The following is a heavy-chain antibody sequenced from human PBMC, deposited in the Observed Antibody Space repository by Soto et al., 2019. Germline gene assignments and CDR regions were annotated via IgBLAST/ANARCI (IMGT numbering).Heavy chain of an antibody. CDR3: ARETDTSMVDY. V-gene: IGHV1-8*01. D-gene: IGHD5-18*01. Sequence: QVQLVQSGAEVKKPGASVKVSCQTSGFNFSTYHFTWVRQAAGQGPEWMGWLNPRNGQTGYVQKFRGRVTMTRDTSIATGYLELSRLTSEDTAIYFCARETDTSMVDYWGQGTLVTVSS. CDR1: GFNFSTYH. CDR2: LNPRNGQT. J-gene: IGHJ4*02.